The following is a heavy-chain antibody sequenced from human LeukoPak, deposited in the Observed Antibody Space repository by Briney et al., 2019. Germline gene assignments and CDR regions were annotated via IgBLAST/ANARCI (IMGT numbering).Heavy chain of an antibody. D-gene: IGHD3-10*01. V-gene: IGHV4-34*01. CDR1: GGSFSGYY. CDR3: AREYLEYGSGNDYFDY. Sequence: SETLSLTCAVYGGSFSGYYWSWIRQPPGKGLEWIGEINHSGSTNYNPSLKSRVTISVDTSKNQFPLKLSSVTAADTAVYYCAREYLEYGSGNDYFDYWGQGTLVTVSS. J-gene: IGHJ4*02. CDR2: INHSGST.